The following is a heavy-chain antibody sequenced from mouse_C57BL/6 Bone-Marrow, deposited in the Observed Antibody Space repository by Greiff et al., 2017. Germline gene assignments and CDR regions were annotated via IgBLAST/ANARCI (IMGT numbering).Heavy chain of an antibody. V-gene: IGHV1-7*01. J-gene: IGHJ3*01. CDR2: INPSSGYT. Sequence: VQLQQSGAELAKPGASVKLSCKASGYTFTSYWMHWVKQRPGQGPEWIGYINPSSGYTKYNQKFKDKATLTADKSSSTAYMQLSSLTYEDSAVYYCARSSLYDGYYVGFAYWGRGTLVTVSA. CDR1: GYTFTSYW. D-gene: IGHD2-3*01. CDR3: ARSSLYDGYYVGFAY.